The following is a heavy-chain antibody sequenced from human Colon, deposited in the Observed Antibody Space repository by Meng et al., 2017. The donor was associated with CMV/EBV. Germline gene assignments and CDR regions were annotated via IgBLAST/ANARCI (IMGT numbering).Heavy chain of an antibody. CDR1: GGNFSSYA. V-gene: IGHV1-69*10. CDR3: ASSTGLLYDWFDP. D-gene: IGHD2-2*02. CDR2: IIPILGIA. J-gene: IGHJ5*02. Sequence: KASGGNFSSYAISWVRQAPGQGLEWMGGIIPILGIANYAQKFQGRVTITADKSTSTAYMELSSLRSEDTAVYYCASSTGLLYDWFDPWGQGTLVTVSS.